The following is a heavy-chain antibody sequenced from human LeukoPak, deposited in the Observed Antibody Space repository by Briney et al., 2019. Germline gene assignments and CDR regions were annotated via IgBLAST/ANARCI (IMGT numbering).Heavy chain of an antibody. CDR1: GYTFTGYY. V-gene: IGHV1-2*06. D-gene: IGHD3-22*01. CDR2: INPNSGGT. CDR3: GRYHYDSSGYYKRVDY. Sequence: ASVKVSCKASGYTFTGYYMHWVRQAPGQGLEWMGRINPNSGGTNYAQKFQGRVTMTRDTSISTAYMELSRLRSDDKAVYYCGRYHYDSSGYYKRVDYWGQGTLVTVSS. J-gene: IGHJ4*02.